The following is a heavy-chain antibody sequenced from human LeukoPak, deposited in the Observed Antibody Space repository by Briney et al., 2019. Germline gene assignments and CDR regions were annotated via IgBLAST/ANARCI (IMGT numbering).Heavy chain of an antibody. CDR3: ARDPNYYYDSSGYPTGDY. CDR1: GFTFSSYG. Sequence: PGRTLRLSCAASGFTFSSYGMHWARQAPGKGLEWVVVIWYDGSNKYYADSVKGRFTISRDNSKNTLYLQMNSLRAEDTAVYYCARDPNYYYDSSGYPTGDYWGQGTLVTVSS. CDR2: IWYDGSNK. D-gene: IGHD3-22*01. V-gene: IGHV3-33*01. J-gene: IGHJ4*02.